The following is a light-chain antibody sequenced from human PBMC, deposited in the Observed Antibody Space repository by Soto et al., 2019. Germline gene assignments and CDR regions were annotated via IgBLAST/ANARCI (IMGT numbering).Light chain of an antibody. CDR1: QRMSGF. CDR2: DAS. CDR3: QHYSSNAGT. J-gene: IGKJ1*01. Sequence: DIQMTQSPSTLSASVGDRVTITCRASQRMSGFLAWYQQKPGKAPQHLIADASSLESGVPSRFSGGGSGTAFTLTISSLQPEDFATYYCQHYSSNAGTFGPGTKLDIK. V-gene: IGKV1-5*01.